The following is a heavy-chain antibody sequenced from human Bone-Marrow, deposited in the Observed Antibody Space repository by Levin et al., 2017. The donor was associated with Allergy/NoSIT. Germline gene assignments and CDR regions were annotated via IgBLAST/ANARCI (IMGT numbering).Heavy chain of an antibody. V-gene: IGHV4-31*03. CDR3: ARGTCHGAADAFDV. J-gene: IGHJ3*01. Sequence: PSQTLSLTCTVSGGSISGGGYYWCWIRQHPGKGLEWIGCISYIGSTHYNPSLKSRVTISADTSDKQFSLKMSSVTAADTAVFYCARGTCHGAADAFDVWGQGTIVTVSS. D-gene: IGHD1/OR15-1a*01. CDR2: ISYIGST. CDR1: GGSISGGGYY.